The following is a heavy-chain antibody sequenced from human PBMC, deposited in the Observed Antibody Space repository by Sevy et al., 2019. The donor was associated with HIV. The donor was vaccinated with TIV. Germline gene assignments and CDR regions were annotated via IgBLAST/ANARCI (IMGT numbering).Heavy chain of an antibody. CDR2: ISAYNGNT. Sequence: ASVKVSCKTSGYNFIDYGISWVRQAPGQGLEWMGWISAYNGNTNYAQKLQGRVTMTTDTSTSTAYMELRSLRSDDTAVYYCASSYYCDSSGYYSPHPSDIWGQGTLVTVSS. D-gene: IGHD3-22*01. CDR1: GYNFIDYG. V-gene: IGHV1-18*01. CDR3: ASSYYCDSSGYYSPHPSDI. J-gene: IGHJ3*02.